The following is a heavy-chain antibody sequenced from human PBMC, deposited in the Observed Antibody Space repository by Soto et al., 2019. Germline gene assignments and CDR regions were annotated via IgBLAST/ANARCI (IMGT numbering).Heavy chain of an antibody. CDR3: ARVARWAFGI. CDR2: IYHSGST. J-gene: IGHJ3*02. Sequence: PSETLSLTYDASGYSISGGYFWGWIRQPPGQGLAWIGNIYHSGSTYYNPSLKSRLTISVDKSKNQFSLKLSCVTATDTAGYYCARVARWAFGICGQVTMVT. CDR1: GYSISGGYF. V-gene: IGHV4-38-2*01. D-gene: IGHD2-15*01.